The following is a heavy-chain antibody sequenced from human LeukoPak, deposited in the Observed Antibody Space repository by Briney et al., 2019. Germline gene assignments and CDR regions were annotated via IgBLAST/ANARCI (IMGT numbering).Heavy chain of an antibody. V-gene: IGHV3-30*03. J-gene: IGHJ4*02. CDR1: GFSFSSYW. D-gene: IGHD3-10*01. Sequence: GGSLRLSCAASGFSFSSYWMNWVRQAPGKGLEWVAVISYDGSNKYYADSVKGRFTISRDNSKNTLYLQMNSLRAEDTAVYYWGRNPSYFGWGSPPLIRRKGFGLEWGQGTLVPVT. CDR2: ISYDGSNK. CDR3: GRNPSYFGWGSPPLIRRKGFGLE.